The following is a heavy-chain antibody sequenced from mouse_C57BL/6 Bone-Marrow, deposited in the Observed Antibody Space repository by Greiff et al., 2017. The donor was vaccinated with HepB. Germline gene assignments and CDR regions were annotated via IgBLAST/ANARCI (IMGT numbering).Heavy chain of an antibody. Sequence: EVQGVESGGGLVQPGGSLKLSCAASGFTFSDYGMAWVRQAPRKGPEWVAFISNLAYSIYYADTVTGRFTISRENAKNTLYLEMSSLRSEDTAMYYCARRDWGRYWYFDVWGTGTTVTVSS. CDR3: ARRDWGRYWYFDV. D-gene: IGHD4-1*01. J-gene: IGHJ1*03. CDR2: ISNLAYSI. V-gene: IGHV5-15*01. CDR1: GFTFSDYG.